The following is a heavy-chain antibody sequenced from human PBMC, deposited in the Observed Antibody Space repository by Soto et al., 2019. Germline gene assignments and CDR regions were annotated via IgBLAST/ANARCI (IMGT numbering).Heavy chain of an antibody. CDR2: IYYSGST. D-gene: IGHD6-6*01. CDR1: GGSISSYY. CDR3: AREATIAARLDS. V-gene: IGHV4-59*12. Sequence: SETLSLTCTVSGGSISSYYWSWIRQPPGKGLEWIGYIYYSGSTYYNPSLKSRVTISVDTSKNQFSLKPSSVTAADTAVYYCAREATIAARLDSWGRGTLVTVSS. J-gene: IGHJ4*02.